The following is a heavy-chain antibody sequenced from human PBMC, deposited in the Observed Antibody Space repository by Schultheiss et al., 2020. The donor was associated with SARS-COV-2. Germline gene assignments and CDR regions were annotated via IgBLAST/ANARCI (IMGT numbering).Heavy chain of an antibody. CDR2: IYYSGST. V-gene: IGHV4-31*03. CDR3: ARTKGLSYGDYDHYYYYYGMDV. Sequence: SETLSLTCTVSCVSISSGGYYWSWIRQHPGKGLEWIGYIYYSGSTYYNPSLKSRVTISVDTSKNQFSLKLSSVTAADTAVYYCARTKGLSYGDYDHYYYYYGMDVWGQGTTVTVSS. J-gene: IGHJ6*02. D-gene: IGHD4-17*01. CDR1: CVSISSGGYY.